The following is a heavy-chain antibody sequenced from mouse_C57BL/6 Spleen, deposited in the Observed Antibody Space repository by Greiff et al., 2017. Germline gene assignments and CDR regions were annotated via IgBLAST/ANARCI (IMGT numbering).Heavy chain of an antibody. CDR3: ARSDYSNYRGYYAMDY. V-gene: IGHV1-42*01. J-gene: IGHJ4*01. CDR2: INPSTGGT. D-gene: IGHD2-5*01. CDR1: GYSFTGYY. Sequence: EVMLVESGPELVKPGASVKISCKASGYSFTGYYMNWVKQSPEKSLEWIGEINPSTGGTTYNQKFKAKATLTVDKSSSTAYMQLKSLTSEDSAVYYCARSDYSNYRGYYAMDYWGQGTSVTVSS.